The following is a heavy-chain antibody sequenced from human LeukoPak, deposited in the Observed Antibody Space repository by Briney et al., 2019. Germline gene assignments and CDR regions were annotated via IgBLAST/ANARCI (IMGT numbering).Heavy chain of an antibody. V-gene: IGHV3-64*01. CDR1: GFTFSSYD. CDR2: ISNPHTT. Sequence: GGSLRLSCAASGFTFSSYDMHWVRQAPGKGLEYVSSISNPHTTYYANSVTGRFTISRDNSKNTLYLQMGSLRVEDMAGYYCAREGGRGYSSVTGAFDIWGQGKMGTVSS. J-gene: IGHJ3*02. D-gene: IGHD5-18*01. CDR3: AREGGRGYSSVTGAFDI.